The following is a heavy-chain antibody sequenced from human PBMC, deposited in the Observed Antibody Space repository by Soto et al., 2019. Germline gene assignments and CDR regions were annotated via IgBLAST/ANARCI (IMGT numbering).Heavy chain of an antibody. CDR2: INPNSGGT. CDR1: GYTFTGYY. D-gene: IGHD3-22*01. V-gene: IGHV1-2*04. CDR3: ARATPFRAQNYYDSSGLPGGMDV. Sequence: ASVKVSCKASGYTFTGYYMHWVRQAPGQGLEWMGWINPNSGGTNYAQKFQGWVTMTRDTSISTAYMELSRLRSDDTAVYYCARATPFRAQNYYDSSGLPGGMDVWGQGTTVTVSS. J-gene: IGHJ6*02.